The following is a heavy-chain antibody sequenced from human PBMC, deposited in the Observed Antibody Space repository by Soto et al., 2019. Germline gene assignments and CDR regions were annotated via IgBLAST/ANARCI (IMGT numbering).Heavy chain of an antibody. CDR3: ARDPHPGIGGSSDY. J-gene: IGHJ4*02. CDR1: VFTFSSYG. D-gene: IGHD1-26*01. V-gene: IGHV3-33*01. Sequence: QVQLVESGGGVVQPGRSLRLSCAASVFTFSSYGMHWVRQAPGKGLEWVAVIWYDGSNKYYADSVKGRFTISRDNSKNTLYLQMNSLRAEDTAVYYCARDPHPGIGGSSDYWGQGTLVTVSS. CDR2: IWYDGSNK.